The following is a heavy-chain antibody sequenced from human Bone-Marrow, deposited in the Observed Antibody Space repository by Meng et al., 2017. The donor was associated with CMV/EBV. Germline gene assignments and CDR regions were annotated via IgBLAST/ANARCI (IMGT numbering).Heavy chain of an antibody. J-gene: IGHJ6*02. CDR3: ARGGFGECLSYYYGMDV. D-gene: IGHD3-10*01. V-gene: IGHV4-59*01. CDR1: GGSISSYY. CDR2: IYYSGST. Sequence: GPLRLSCTVSGGSISSYYWSWIRQPPGKGLEWIGYIYYSGSTKYNPSLRSRVTILLDTSKEQFSLKPSSMTAADTAVYYCARGGFGECLSYYYGMDVWGQGTTVTVSS.